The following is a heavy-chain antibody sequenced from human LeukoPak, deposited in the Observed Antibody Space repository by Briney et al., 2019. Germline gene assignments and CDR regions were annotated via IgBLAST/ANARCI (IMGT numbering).Heavy chain of an antibody. V-gene: IGHV1-18*01. Sequence: ASVKVSCKASGYTFTSYGISWVRQAPGQGLEWMGWISAYNGNTNYAQKLQGRVTMTTDTSTSTAYMELRSQRSDDTAVYYCARSPDTYYYDSSGYLHDYWGQGTLVTVSS. D-gene: IGHD3-22*01. CDR1: GYTFTSYG. J-gene: IGHJ4*02. CDR3: ARSPDTYYYDSSGYLHDY. CDR2: ISAYNGNT.